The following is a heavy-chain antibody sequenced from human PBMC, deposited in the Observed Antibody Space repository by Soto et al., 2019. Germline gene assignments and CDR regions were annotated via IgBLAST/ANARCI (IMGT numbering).Heavy chain of an antibody. CDR3: ARAVGHIVVVTHTRSYGMDF. CDR1: GSTFSSYA. CDR2: IIPIFGTA. V-gene: IGHV1-69*13. D-gene: IGHD2-21*02. J-gene: IGHJ6*02. Sequence: SVKVSCKASGSTFSSYAISWVRQAPGQGIEWMGGIIPIFGTANYAQKFQGRVTITADESTSTAYMELSSLRSEDTAVYYCARAVGHIVVVTHTRSYGMDFWGQGTTVTVSS.